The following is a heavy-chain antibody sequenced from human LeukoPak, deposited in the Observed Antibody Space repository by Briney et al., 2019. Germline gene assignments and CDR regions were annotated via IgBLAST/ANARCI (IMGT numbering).Heavy chain of an antibody. Sequence: PSETLSLTCTVSGGSIGTSHYYWGWLRQPPGKGLEWIGSIYYTGNTYYNPSLKSRVTISVDTSKNQFSLKLSSVTAADTAVYYCAREATATVTDWFDPWGQGTLVTVSS. V-gene: IGHV4-39*02. CDR3: AREATATVTDWFDP. CDR2: IYYTGNT. CDR1: GGSIGTSHYY. D-gene: IGHD4-17*01. J-gene: IGHJ5*02.